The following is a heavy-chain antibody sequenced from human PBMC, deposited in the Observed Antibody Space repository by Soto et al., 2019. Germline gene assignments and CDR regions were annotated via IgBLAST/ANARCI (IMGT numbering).Heavy chain of an antibody. CDR3: ATGISPRLGSGYATPKY. CDR1: GYTLTELS. V-gene: IGHV1-24*01. CDR2: FDPEDGET. J-gene: IGHJ4*02. Sequence: GASVKVSCKVSGYTLTELSMHWVRQAPGKGLEWMGGFDPEDGETIYAQKFQGRATMTEDTSTDTAYMELSSLRSEDTAVYYCATGISPRLGSGYATPKYWGQGTLVTVSS. D-gene: IGHD5-12*01.